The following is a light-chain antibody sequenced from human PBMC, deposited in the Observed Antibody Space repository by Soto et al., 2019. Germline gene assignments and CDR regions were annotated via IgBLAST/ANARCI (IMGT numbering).Light chain of an antibody. CDR3: QSFETLLNSVV. J-gene: IGLJ2*01. CDR1: SSNIGAGYD. V-gene: IGLV1-40*01. Sequence: QSAVTQPPSVSGAPGQRVTISCTGSSSNIGAGYDVHWYQQFPGRAPKLLIYGNKNRPSGVPDRFSGSKSGTSASLAIPGLQAEDDAVYYCQSFETLLNSVVFGGGTKLTVL. CDR2: GNK.